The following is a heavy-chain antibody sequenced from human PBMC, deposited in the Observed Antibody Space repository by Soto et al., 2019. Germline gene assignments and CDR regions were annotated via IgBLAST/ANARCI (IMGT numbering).Heavy chain of an antibody. D-gene: IGHD6-19*01. CDR3: AKGGRQWLVTSDFNY. CDR2: VSHDGRNT. CDR1: GFTFSDYA. Sequence: VRLVESGGGVVQPGRSLRLSCAASGFTFSDYAMHWVRQAPGKGLEWVAVVSHDGRNTHYADSVKGRFTIPRDSSKNTVSLEMTSLRAEDTAVYYCAKGGRQWLVTSDFNYWGQGALVTVSS. J-gene: IGHJ4*02. V-gene: IGHV3-30*18.